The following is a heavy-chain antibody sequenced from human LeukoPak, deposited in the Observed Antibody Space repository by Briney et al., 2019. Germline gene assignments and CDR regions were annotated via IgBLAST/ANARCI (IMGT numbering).Heavy chain of an antibody. D-gene: IGHD3-22*01. CDR3: ATNYDSSGYFDL. CDR2: IIPILGIA. CDR1: GGTFSSYA. J-gene: IGHJ2*01. V-gene: IGHV1-69*04. Sequence: ASVKVPCKASGGTFSSYAISWVRQAPGQGLEWMGRIIPILGIANYAQKFQGRVTITADKSTSTAYMELSSLRSEDTAVYYCATNYDSSGYFDLWGRGTLVTVSS.